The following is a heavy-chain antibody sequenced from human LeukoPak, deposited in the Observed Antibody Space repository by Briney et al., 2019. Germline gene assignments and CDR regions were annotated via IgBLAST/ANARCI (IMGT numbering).Heavy chain of an antibody. V-gene: IGHV3-7*01. J-gene: IGHJ4*02. CDR1: GFPFDRYW. CDR2: IKHDGSEK. CDR3: ARQPIYAAYFDF. Sequence: PGGSLRLSCVASGFPFDRYWMSWVRQAPGKGLEWVANIKHDGSEKNFVDSVKGRFTISRDNAENSLFLQMNSLRADDTAVYFCARQPIYAAYFDFWGQGTLVTVSS. D-gene: IGHD3-16*01.